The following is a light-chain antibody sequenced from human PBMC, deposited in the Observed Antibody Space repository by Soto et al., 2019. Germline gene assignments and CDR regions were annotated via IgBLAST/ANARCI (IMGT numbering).Light chain of an antibody. J-gene: IGKJ1*01. V-gene: IGKV1-5*01. CDR2: DAS. Sequence: DIQLTQSPSTLSASVGDRVTITCRAGQSVGSWLAWYQQRPGKAPRLLIYDASSLDSGVPARFSGSGSGTEFTLTVSSLQPDDFATYYCQQYDDYSWKTFGQGTKV. CDR1: QSVGSW. CDR3: QQYDDYSWKT.